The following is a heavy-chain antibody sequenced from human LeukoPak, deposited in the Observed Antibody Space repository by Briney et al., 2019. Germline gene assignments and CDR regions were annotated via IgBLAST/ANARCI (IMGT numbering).Heavy chain of an antibody. D-gene: IGHD6-13*01. V-gene: IGHV3-48*03. J-gene: IGHJ6*01. CDR1: GFTDSSNY. CDR2: ISSSGSTI. CDR3: ARDESSSNPRPSRYSYYGMDV. Sequence: PGGSLRLSCAASGFTDSSNYMTWVRQAPGKGLEWVSYISSSGSTIYYADSVKGRFTISRDNAKHSLYLQMNSLRAEDTAVYYCARDESSSNPRPSRYSYYGMDVCGETTTHTVSS.